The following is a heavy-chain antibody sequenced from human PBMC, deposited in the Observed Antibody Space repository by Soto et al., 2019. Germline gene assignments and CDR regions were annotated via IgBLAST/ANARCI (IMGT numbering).Heavy chain of an antibody. CDR1: GFSLSTSGVG. Sequence: QITLKESGPTLVKPTQTLTLTCTLSGFSLSTSGVGVGWIRQSPGKALEWLAVIYWDDVKHYSPSLERRLTISKNTSESEVVLTMTNMDPVDTATYYCERKGSGDCALDYWGQGILVTVSS. J-gene: IGHJ4*02. D-gene: IGHD2-21*02. CDR2: IYWDDVK. V-gene: IGHV2-5*02. CDR3: ERKGSGDCALDY.